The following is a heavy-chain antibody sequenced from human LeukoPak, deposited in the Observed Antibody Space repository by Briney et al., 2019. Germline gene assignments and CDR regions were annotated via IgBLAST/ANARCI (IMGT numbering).Heavy chain of an antibody. CDR1: GYTFTGYY. Sequence: VASVKVSCKASGYTFTGYYMHWVRQAPGQGLEWMGWINPNGSRTNYAQKFQGRVTMPRDTSISTAYMELSRLRSDDTAVYYCARVFLLFYSSSSWRAFDIWGQGTMVTVSS. D-gene: IGHD6-6*01. V-gene: IGHV1-2*02. J-gene: IGHJ3*02. CDR2: INPNGSRT. CDR3: ARVFLLFYSSSSWRAFDI.